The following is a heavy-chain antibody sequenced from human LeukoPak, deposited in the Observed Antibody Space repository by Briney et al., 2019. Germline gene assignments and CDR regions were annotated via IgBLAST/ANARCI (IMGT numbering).Heavy chain of an antibody. CDR3: EREFYGDYGGFDY. CDR2: IYYSGST. J-gene: IGHJ4*02. CDR1: GGSISSSSYY. Sequence: PSETLSLTCTVSGGSISSSSYYWGWIRQPPGKGLEWIGSIYYSGSTYYNPSLKSRVTISVDTSKNQFSLKLSSVTAADTAVYYCEREFYGDYGGFDYWGQGTLVTVSS. D-gene: IGHD4-17*01. V-gene: IGHV4-39*02.